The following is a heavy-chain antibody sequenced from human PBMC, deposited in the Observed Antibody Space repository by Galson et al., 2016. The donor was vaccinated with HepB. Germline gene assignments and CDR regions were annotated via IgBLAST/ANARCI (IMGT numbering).Heavy chain of an antibody. CDR1: GVSISSVSYY. CDR3: ARTTISAHPYFDY. J-gene: IGHJ4*02. D-gene: IGHD2-21*02. V-gene: IGHV4-61*02. Sequence: TLSLTCTVSGVSISSVSYYWGWIRQPAGKGLEWIGRIYTNGGPNYNPSLKSRVTISIASSENQFFLNLTSVTAADTAVYYCARTTISAHPYFDYWGQGMLVSVSS. CDR2: IYTNGGP.